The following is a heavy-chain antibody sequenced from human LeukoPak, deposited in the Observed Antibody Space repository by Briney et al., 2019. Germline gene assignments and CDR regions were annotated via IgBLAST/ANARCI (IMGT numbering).Heavy chain of an antibody. CDR3: ARHYGWPMVPAAKRFDP. CDR1: GGSFSGYY. V-gene: IGHV4-34*01. J-gene: IGHJ5*02. Sequence: PSETLSLTCAVYGGSFSGYYWSWIRQPPGKGLEWIGEINHSGSTNYNPSLKSRVTMSVDTSKNQFSLKLTSVTAADTAVYYCARHYGWPMVPAAKRFDPWGQGTLVTVSS. D-gene: IGHD2-2*01. CDR2: INHSGST.